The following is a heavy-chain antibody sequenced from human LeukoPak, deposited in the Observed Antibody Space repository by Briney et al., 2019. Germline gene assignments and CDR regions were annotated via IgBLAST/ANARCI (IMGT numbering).Heavy chain of an antibody. V-gene: IGHV3-48*01. CDR1: GFTFSTHS. CDR3: AKTALAVAGIVPVESELDY. D-gene: IGHD6-19*01. Sequence: GASLRLSCAASGFTFSTHSMNWVRQAPGKGLEWVSYISSSISTMYYADSVKGRFTISRDNSKNTLYLQMNSLRAEDTAVYYCAKTALAVAGIVPVESELDYWGQGTLVTVSS. CDR2: ISSSISTM. J-gene: IGHJ4*02.